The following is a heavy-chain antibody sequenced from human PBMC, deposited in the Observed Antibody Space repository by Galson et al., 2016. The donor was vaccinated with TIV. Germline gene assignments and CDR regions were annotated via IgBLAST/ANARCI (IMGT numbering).Heavy chain of an antibody. CDR2: ISISSSTI. V-gene: IGHV3-48*04. CDR1: GLSFSNSR. J-gene: IGHJ6*02. Sequence: LRLSCAASGLSFSNSRMNWVRQTPGKGLEWVSYISISSSTISYADSVKGRFTVSRDNARNSLYLQMNSLRAEDTAVYYCARAGHCSRTSCYGSMDVWGQGTTVTVSS. D-gene: IGHD2-2*01. CDR3: ARAGHCSRTSCYGSMDV.